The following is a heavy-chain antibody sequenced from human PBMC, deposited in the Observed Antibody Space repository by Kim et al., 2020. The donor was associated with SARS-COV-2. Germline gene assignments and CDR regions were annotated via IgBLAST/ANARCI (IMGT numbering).Heavy chain of an antibody. Sequence: SETLSLTCTVYGGSFSSYYWSWSRQPPGKGLEWVGEINHSESTNYKPSPKSRGTISVYTSKNQFSLKLSSVTAAATAVYYCAMKYYDILTGYLYYGMDVWGQGTTVTVSS. CDR3: AMKYYDILTGYLYYGMDV. D-gene: IGHD3-9*01. J-gene: IGHJ6*02. V-gene: IGHV4-34*01. CDR2: INHSEST. CDR1: GGSFSSYY.